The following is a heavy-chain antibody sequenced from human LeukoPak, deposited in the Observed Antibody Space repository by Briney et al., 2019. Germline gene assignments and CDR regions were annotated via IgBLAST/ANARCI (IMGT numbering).Heavy chain of an antibody. CDR2: LHFRANT. J-gene: IGHJ5*01. CDR1: GGSISTPNNF. CDR3: ARLVRFKNWFDS. V-gene: IGHV4-39*01. Sequence: SETLSLTCSVSGGSISTPNNFWAWIRQPPGKGLDWVASLHFRANTYTNPSLDSRVTISVDTSKNQLSLKLRSVTAADTAIYYCARLVRFKNWFDSWGQGTLVTVSS.